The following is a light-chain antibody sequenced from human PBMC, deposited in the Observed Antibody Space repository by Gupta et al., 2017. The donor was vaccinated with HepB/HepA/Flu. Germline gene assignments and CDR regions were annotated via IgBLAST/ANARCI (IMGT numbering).Light chain of an antibody. J-gene: IGLJ2*01. CDR1: SSDVGGYNY. CDR2: EVS. CDR3: SSYTSSSTVV. V-gene: IGLV2-14*01. Sequence: SALTQPASVSGSPGQSITISCTGTSSDVGGYNYVSWYQQHPGKAHKLMIYEVSKRPSGVSNRFSGSKSGNTASLTISGLQAEDEADYYCSSYTSSSTVVFGGGTKLTGL.